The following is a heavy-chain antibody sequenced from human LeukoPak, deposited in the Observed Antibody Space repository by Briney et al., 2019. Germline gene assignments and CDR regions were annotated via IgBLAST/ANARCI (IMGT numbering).Heavy chain of an antibody. CDR1: GFNFIGYS. CDR2: IGISSGNT. J-gene: IGHJ4*01. V-gene: IGHV3-48*01. CDR3: ARDHRYAFDN. D-gene: IGHD5-12*01. Sequence: GGSLRLSCAASGFNFIGYSMNWVRQAPGKGLEWISYIGISSGNTKYADSVKGRFTISRDKARNSLYLQMNSLRVEDTAVYYCARDHRYAFDNWGHGTLVTVSS.